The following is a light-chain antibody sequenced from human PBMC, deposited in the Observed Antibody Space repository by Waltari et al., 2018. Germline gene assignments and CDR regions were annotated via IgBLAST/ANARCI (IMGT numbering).Light chain of an antibody. CDR1: SSDVGGYNY. V-gene: IGLV2-14*03. J-gene: IGLJ1*01. Sequence: QSALTQPASVSGSPGQSITISCTGTSSDVGGYNYVPWYQQHPGKAPKLIIYDVSNRPSGVANRFSGSKSGNTASLTISGLQAEDEADYYCSSYTSSSTLALYVFGTGTKVTVL. CDR3: SSYTSSSTLALYV. CDR2: DVS.